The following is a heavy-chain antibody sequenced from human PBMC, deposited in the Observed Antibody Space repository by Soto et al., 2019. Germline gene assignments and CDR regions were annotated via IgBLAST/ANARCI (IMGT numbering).Heavy chain of an antibody. D-gene: IGHD3-22*01. CDR3: AKVSPKYYYDSSGYFDY. V-gene: IGHV3-23*01. J-gene: IGHJ4*02. Sequence: GGSLRLSCAASGFTFSSYAMSWVRQAPGKGLEWVSAISGSGGSTYYADSVKGRFTISRDNSKNTLYLQMNSLRAEDTAVYYCAKVSPKYYYDSSGYFDYWGQGTLVTVFS. CDR2: ISGSGGST. CDR1: GFTFSSYA.